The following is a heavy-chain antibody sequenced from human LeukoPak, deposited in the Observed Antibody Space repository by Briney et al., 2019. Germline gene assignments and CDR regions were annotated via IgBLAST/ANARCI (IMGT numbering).Heavy chain of an antibody. CDR2: VHYSGST. J-gene: IGHJ6*03. V-gene: IGHV4-59*08. D-gene: IGHD3/OR15-3a*01. CDR1: GDSVSSHY. CDR3: ARHWTGAGYYYYIDV. Sequence: SETLSLTRSVSGDSVSSHYWNWIRQPPGKGLEWIGFVHYSGSTAYNPSLKSRVTISLDTSDNQFSLKLSSVTAADTAVYYCARHWTGAGYYYYIDVWGKGTTVTVSS.